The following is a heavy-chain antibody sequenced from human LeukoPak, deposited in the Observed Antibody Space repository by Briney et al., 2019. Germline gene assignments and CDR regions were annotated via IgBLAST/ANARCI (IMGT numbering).Heavy chain of an antibody. CDR3: AKSSYSYGFGTRNDDAFDI. V-gene: IGHV3-48*01. J-gene: IGHJ3*02. D-gene: IGHD5-18*01. CDR2: ISSSSSTI. Sequence: PGGSLRLSCAASGFTFSSYSMNWVRQAPGKGLEWVSYISSSSSTIYYADSVKGRFTISRDNAKNTLYLQMNSLRAEDTAVYYCAKSSYSYGFGTRNDDAFDIWGQGTMVTVSS. CDR1: GFTFSSYS.